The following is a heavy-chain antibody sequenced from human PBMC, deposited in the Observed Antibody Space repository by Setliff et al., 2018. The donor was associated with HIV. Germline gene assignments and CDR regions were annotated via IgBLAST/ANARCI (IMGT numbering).Heavy chain of an antibody. V-gene: IGHV4-39*02. CDR3: ARLVGGDSSSSFFFDY. Sequence: SETLSLTCTVPGGSVSSTTYFWGWIRQAPGKGLQWIGSLYYSGSTYYNPSLKSRVTISVDTSKNHFSLKLSSVTAADTAVYYCARLVGGDSSSSFFFDYWGQGTLVTVSS. D-gene: IGHD6-6*01. CDR1: GGSVSSTTYF. CDR2: LYYSGST. J-gene: IGHJ4*02.